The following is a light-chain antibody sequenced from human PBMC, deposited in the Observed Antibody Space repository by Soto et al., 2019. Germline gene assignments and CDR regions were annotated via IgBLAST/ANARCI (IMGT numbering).Light chain of an antibody. V-gene: IGKV1-8*01. Sequence: AIRMTQSPSSLSASTGDRVTITCRASQGISSYLAWYQQKPGKAPKLLIYAASTLQSGVPSRFSGSGSGTEFTLTINSLQPDDFATYYCQQYNSYSPMYTFGQGTRVDIK. CDR2: AAS. CDR3: QQYNSYSPMYT. CDR1: QGISSY. J-gene: IGKJ2*01.